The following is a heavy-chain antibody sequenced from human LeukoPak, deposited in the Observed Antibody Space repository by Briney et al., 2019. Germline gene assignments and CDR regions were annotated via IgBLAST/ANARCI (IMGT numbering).Heavy chain of an antibody. Sequence: GGSLRPSCAASGFTFSSYSMNWVRQAPGKGLEWVSSISSRSSYIYCADSVKGRFTISRDNAKNSLYLLMNSLRAEDTAVYYCARDKGLTGLDYWGQGTLVTVSS. D-gene: IGHD1-14*01. CDR2: ISSRSSYI. CDR1: GFTFSSYS. CDR3: ARDKGLTGLDY. J-gene: IGHJ4*02. V-gene: IGHV3-21*01.